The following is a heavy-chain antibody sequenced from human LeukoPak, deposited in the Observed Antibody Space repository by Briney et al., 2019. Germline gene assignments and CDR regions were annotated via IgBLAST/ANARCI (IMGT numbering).Heavy chain of an antibody. D-gene: IGHD4-17*01. CDR3: ARTLYGENYFDY. V-gene: IGHV1-18*01. CDR2: ISAYNGNT. Sequence: ASVKVSCKASGYTXTSYGISWVRQAPGQGLEWMGWISAYNGNTNYAQKLQGRVTMTTDTSTSTAYMELRSLRSDDTAVYYCARTLYGENYFDYWGQGTLVTVSS. J-gene: IGHJ4*02. CDR1: GYTXTSYG.